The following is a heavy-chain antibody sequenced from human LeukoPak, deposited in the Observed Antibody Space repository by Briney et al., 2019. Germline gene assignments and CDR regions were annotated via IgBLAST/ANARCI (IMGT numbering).Heavy chain of an antibody. CDR3: ASSRTERGYSFGYGY. J-gene: IGHJ4*02. CDR1: GFTFSSYA. Sequence: PGGSLRLSCAASGFTFSSYAMSWVRQAPGKGLEWVSYISGSGGTTSYADSVKGRVTISRDNAKNSLYLQMVSLRAEDTAFYYCASSRTERGYSFGYGYWGQGTLVTVSS. D-gene: IGHD5-18*01. V-gene: IGHV3-23*01. CDR2: ISGSGGTT.